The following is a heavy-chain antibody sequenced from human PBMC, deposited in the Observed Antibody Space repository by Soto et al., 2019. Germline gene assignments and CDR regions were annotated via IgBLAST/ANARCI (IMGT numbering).Heavy chain of an antibody. J-gene: IGHJ4*02. CDR1: GYTFTSYG. V-gene: IGHV1-8*01. CDR2: MNANSGNT. Sequence: ASVKVSCKASGYTFTSYGISWVRQATGQGLEWMGWMNANSGNTGYAQKFQGRVTMTRNTSISTAYMELSSLRSEDTAVYYCAIGVYDFWSGYLPSDYWGQGTLVTVSS. D-gene: IGHD3-3*01. CDR3: AIGVYDFWSGYLPSDY.